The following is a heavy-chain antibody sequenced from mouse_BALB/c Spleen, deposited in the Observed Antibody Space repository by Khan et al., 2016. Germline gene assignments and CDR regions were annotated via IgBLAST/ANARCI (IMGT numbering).Heavy chain of an antibody. V-gene: IGHV9-3-1*01. CDR2: INTYSGES. CDR3: ARYRYYYGSSRYFDV. Sequence: QIQLVQSGPELKKPGKTVKISCKASGYTFTNYGMNWVKQAPGKGLKWMGWINTYSGESTSADDFKGRFAFSLETSANTAYLQTNNLKNEDTATYCCARYRYYYGSSRYFDVWGAGTTVTVSS. J-gene: IGHJ1*01. CDR1: GYTFTNYG. D-gene: IGHD1-1*01.